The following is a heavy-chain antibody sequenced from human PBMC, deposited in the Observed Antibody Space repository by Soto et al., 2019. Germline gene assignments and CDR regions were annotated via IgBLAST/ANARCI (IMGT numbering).Heavy chain of an antibody. CDR3: ARDYYGSGSYFSVASTGYYGMDV. CDR2: IIPIFGTA. D-gene: IGHD3-10*01. V-gene: IGHV1-69*01. CDR1: GGTFSSYA. Sequence: QVQLVQSGAEVKKPGSSVKVSCTASGGTFSSYAISWVRQAPGQGLEWMGGIIPIFGTANYAQKFQGRVTITADESTSTAYMELSSLRSEDTAVYYCARDYYGSGSYFSVASTGYYGMDVWGQGTTVTVSS. J-gene: IGHJ6*02.